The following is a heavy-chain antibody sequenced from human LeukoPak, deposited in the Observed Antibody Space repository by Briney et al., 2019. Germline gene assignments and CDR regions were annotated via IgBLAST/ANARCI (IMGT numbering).Heavy chain of an antibody. CDR3: ARNTSVAGDAFDI. Sequence: KASETLSLTCSVSGGSISRHYWTWIRQPPGKGLEWIGFVHHSGSTNYNPSLKSRVTTSLDTSKNQISLHLRSVTAADTAVYYCARNTSVAGDAFDIWGQGTMVIVSS. J-gene: IGHJ3*02. V-gene: IGHV4-59*11. CDR1: GGSISRHY. CDR2: VHHSGST. D-gene: IGHD6-19*01.